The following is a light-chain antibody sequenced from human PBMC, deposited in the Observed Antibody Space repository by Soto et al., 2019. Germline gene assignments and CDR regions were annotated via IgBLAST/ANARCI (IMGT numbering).Light chain of an antibody. CDR2: DVS. J-gene: IGLJ1*01. Sequence: QSALTQPASVSGSPGQSITLSCTGTSSDVGAYNYVSWYQQHPGKVPKLMIYDVSDRPSGVSNRFSGSKSGNTASLTISGLQAEHEAYYYCSSFTRSNSYVFGTGTKVTVL. CDR3: SSFTRSNSYV. CDR1: SSDVGAYNY. V-gene: IGLV2-14*03.